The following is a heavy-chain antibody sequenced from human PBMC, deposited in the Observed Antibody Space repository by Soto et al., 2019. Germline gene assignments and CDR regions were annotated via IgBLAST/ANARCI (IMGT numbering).Heavy chain of an antibody. J-gene: IGHJ6*02. V-gene: IGHV4-31*03. CDR1: GGSINGGRYY. CDR3: ARDRGFGMDA. CDR2: IYESGTI. Sequence: QVPLQESGPGLVKPSQTLSLTCTVSGGSINGGRYYWNWIRQHPGKGLEWIGYIYESGTIDYNPSLKSRVIISEDPSKNQFSLRLSSVTAADTAVYYCARDRGFGMDAWGQGTMVIVSS.